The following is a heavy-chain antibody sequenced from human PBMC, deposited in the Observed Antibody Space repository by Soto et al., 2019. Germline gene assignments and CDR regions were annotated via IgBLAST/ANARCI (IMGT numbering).Heavy chain of an antibody. CDR2: FDPEDGET. CDR1: GYTLTELS. V-gene: IGHV1-24*01. CDR3: ATSGHDYGDY. Sequence: ASVKVSCKVSGYTLTELSMHWVRQAPGKGLEWMGGFDPEDGETIYAQKFQGRVTMAEDTSTDTAYMELSSLRSEDTPVYYCATSGHDYGDYWGQGTLVTVSS. J-gene: IGHJ4*02.